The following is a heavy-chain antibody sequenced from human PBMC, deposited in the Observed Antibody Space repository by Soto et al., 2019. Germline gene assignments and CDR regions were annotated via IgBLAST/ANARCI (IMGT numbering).Heavy chain of an antibody. CDR1: GFAFDTYG. D-gene: IGHD1-26*01. Sequence: GGSLRLSCAASGFAFDTYGMHWVRQTPGKGLEWVAVLGFDGGGRYYADSVKGRFTISRDNSKKMLYLQMDALRADDTAFYYCSREPVGPDYAMDVWGQGTMVTVSS. CDR2: LGFDGGGR. V-gene: IGHV3-33*01. CDR3: SREPVGPDYAMDV. J-gene: IGHJ6*02.